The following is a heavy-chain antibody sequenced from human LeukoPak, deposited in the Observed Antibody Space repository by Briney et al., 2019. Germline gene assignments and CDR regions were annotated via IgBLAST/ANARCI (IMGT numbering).Heavy chain of an antibody. V-gene: IGHV1-18*01. Sequence: ASVKVSCKASGYTFTSYGISWVRQAPGQGLEWMGWISAYNGNTNYAQKLQGGVTMTTDTSTSTAYMELRSLRSDDTAVYYCASSPDSSHYYLGYYYYYMDVWGKGTTVTVSS. J-gene: IGHJ6*03. D-gene: IGHD3-22*01. CDR1: GYTFTSYG. CDR2: ISAYNGNT. CDR3: ASSPDSSHYYLGYYYYYMDV.